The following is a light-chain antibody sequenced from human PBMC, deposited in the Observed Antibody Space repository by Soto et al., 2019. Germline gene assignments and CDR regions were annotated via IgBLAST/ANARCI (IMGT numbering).Light chain of an antibody. V-gene: IGKV1-5*01. CDR1: QSMNDW. Sequence: DIQLTQSPSTLSASIGDRVTITCRASQSMNDWLAWYQQKPGKAPKVLIYDASSLQSGVPSRFSGSRSGTEFTLTIDSLQPDDVATYYCLRYNAFSQTFGQRTKVDIK. J-gene: IGKJ1*01. CDR2: DAS. CDR3: LRYNAFSQT.